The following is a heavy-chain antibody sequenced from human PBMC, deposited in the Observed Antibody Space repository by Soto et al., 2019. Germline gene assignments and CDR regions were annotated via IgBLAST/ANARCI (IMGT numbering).Heavy chain of an antibody. CDR1: GFTFSSYA. Sequence: GGSLRLSCAASGFTFSSYAMSWVRQAPGKGLEWVSAISGSGGSTYYADSVKGRFTISRDNSKNTLYLQMNSLRAEDTAVYYCAKNLPETTVTDNYYYYGMDVWGQGTTVTVSS. D-gene: IGHD4-17*01. CDR3: AKNLPETTVTDNYYYYGMDV. J-gene: IGHJ6*02. V-gene: IGHV3-23*01. CDR2: ISGSGGST.